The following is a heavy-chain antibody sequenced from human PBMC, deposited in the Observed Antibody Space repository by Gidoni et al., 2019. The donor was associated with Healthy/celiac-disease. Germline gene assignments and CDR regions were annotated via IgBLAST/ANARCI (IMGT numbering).Heavy chain of an antibody. J-gene: IGHJ3*02. CDR2: ISGSGGST. V-gene: IGHV3-23*01. CDR3: AKYIDILTGIDAFDI. Sequence: EVQLLESGGGLVQPGGSLRLSCAASGFTFSSYAMSWVRQAPGKGLEWVSAISGSGGSTYYADSVKGRCTISRDNSKNTLYLQMNSLRAEDTAVYDCAKYIDILTGIDAFDIWGQGTMVTVSS. D-gene: IGHD3-9*01. CDR1: GFTFSSYA.